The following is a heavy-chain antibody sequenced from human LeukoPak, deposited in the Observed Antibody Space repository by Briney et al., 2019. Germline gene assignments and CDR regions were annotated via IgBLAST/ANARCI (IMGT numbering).Heavy chain of an antibody. CDR1: GFTFSSPW. CDR2: INTDGSRI. CDR3: VRGFGGRTDS. Sequence: GGSLRLSCAASGFTFSSPWMHWARQAPGKGLVWVSRINTDGSRIDHADSVKGRFTISRDNAKDTLYLQMSSLRAEDTAVYYCVRGFGGRTDSWGQGTEVTVST. V-gene: IGHV3-74*01. D-gene: IGHD2-15*01. J-gene: IGHJ5*01.